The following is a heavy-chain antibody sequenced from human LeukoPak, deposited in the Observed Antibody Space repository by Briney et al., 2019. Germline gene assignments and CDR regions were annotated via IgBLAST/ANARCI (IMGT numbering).Heavy chain of an antibody. CDR2: ISWNSGSI. D-gene: IGHD3-3*01. V-gene: IGHV3-9*01. CDR1: GFTFDDYA. J-gene: IGHJ4*02. Sequence: GGSLRLSCAASGFTFDDYAMHWVRQAPGKGLEWVSGISWNSGSIGYADSVKGRFTISRDNAKNSLYLQMDSLRAEDTALYYCAKARFLDRSRDYWGQGTLVTVSS. CDR3: AKARFLDRSRDY.